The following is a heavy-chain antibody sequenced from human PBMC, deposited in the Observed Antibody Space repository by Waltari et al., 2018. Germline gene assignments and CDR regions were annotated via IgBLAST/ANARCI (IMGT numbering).Heavy chain of an antibody. D-gene: IGHD3-16*02. CDR3: ARGDYVWGSYRHAYYFDY. CDR1: GFTFSSYA. J-gene: IGHJ4*02. CDR2: INHSGST. Sequence: QVQLVQSGAEVKKPGASVKVSCKASGFTFSSYAMSWVRQAPGQGLEWIGEINHSGSTNYNPSLKSRVTISVDTSKNQFSLKLSSVTAADTAVYYCARGDYVWGSYRHAYYFDYWGQGTLVTVSS. V-gene: IGHV4-34*01.